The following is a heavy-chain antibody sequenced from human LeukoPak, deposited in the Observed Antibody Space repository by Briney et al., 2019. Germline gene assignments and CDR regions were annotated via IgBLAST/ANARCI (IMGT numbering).Heavy chain of an antibody. CDR3: ASGSGYDSGAFDI. CDR1: GFTFSTYN. J-gene: IGHJ3*02. Sequence: GGSLRLSCAASGFTFSTYNMNWVRQAPGKGLEWVSSISSSSTYIFYADSVKGRFTISRDNAKNSLFLQMNSLRAEDTAVYYCASGSGYDSGAFDIWGQGTMVAVSS. CDR2: ISSSSTYI. D-gene: IGHD3-22*01. V-gene: IGHV3-21*01.